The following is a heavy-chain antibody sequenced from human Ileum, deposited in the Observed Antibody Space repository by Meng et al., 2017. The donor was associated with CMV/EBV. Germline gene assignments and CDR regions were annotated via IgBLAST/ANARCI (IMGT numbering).Heavy chain of an antibody. V-gene: IGHV4-4*07. Sequence: QKQMQGSGPRLVTRSMARSTTCTDSGDATRTFCRRGIRKPALKGLAVLLRIDSSGNTSYNSSPDGQVTISIDTSKNQCSLRLTTLTAADTAVYFCAKDQSKGIAVSVIFDFWGQGTLVTVSS. J-gene: IGHJ4*02. D-gene: IGHD6-19*01. CDR2: IDSSGNT. CDR1: GDATRTFC. CDR3: AKDQSKGIAVSVIFDF.